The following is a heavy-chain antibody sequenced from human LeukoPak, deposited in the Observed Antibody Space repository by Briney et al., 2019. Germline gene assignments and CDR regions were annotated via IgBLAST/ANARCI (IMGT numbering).Heavy chain of an antibody. D-gene: IGHD2-2*02. J-gene: IGHJ3*02. CDR3: ARAGDVVVPAAIAGMAFDI. CDR1: GYTFTSSY. CDR2: INPSDDAT. V-gene: IGHV1-46*01. Sequence: ASVKVSCKASGYTFTSSYVHWVRQAPGQGLEWMGMINPSDDATNYAKKFQGRVTMTRDTSTSTVYMELNSLRSEDTAVYYCARAGDVVVPAAIAGMAFDIWGQGTMVTVSS.